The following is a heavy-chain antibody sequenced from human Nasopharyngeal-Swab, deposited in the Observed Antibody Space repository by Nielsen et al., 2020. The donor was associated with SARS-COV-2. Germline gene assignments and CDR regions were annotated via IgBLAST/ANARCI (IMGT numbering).Heavy chain of an antibody. D-gene: IGHD3-16*01. J-gene: IGHJ4*02. CDR2: IYSGGST. CDR3: EKRGGWAH. CDR1: GFTVSSNY. Sequence: GESLKISCAASGFTVSSNYMSWVRQAPGKGLEWVSVIYSGGSTYYADSVKGRFTISRHNAKNTLYLQMNSLRAEDTEGEEGEKRGGWAHWGQGALGTVSS. V-gene: IGHV3-53*01.